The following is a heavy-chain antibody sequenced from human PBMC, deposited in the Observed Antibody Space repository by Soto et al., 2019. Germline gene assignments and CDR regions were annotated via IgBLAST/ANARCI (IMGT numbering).Heavy chain of an antibody. CDR1: GGSISSAAYY. J-gene: IGHJ4*02. CDR3: AREYTYGSNFFDC. D-gene: IGHD2-2*02. CDR2: ISPSGST. Sequence: QVQLQESGPGLVKPSQTLSLTCTVSGGSISSAAYYWSWIRQHPGKGLEWIGYISPSGSTYYNSSLKSRVIISVDTSKNQFSLSLTSVTAADTAVYYCAREYTYGSNFFDCWGQGARVTVSS. V-gene: IGHV4-31*03.